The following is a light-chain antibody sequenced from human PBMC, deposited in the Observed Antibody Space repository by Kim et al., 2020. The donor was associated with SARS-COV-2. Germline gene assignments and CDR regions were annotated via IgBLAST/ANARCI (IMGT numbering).Light chain of an antibody. CDR2: AAS. J-gene: IGKJ5*01. Sequence: PGHRATPSCRAGQSVSSNDLAWYEQKTGQAPSLRIYAASSRATGMPDRFSGGGSGTDFTLTVSRLEPEDFAVYYCKQYGSTPPITFGQGTRLEIK. CDR3: KQYGSTPPIT. CDR1: QSVSSND. V-gene: IGKV3-20*01.